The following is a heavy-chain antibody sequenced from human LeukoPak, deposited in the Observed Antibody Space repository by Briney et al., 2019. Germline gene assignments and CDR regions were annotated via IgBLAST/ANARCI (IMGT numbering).Heavy chain of an antibody. V-gene: IGHV4-59*01. CDR1: GGSISSYY. CDR2: IYYRGST. D-gene: IGHD5-12*01. J-gene: IGHJ4*02. Sequence: SETLSLTCTVSGGSISSYYWSWIRQPPGKGLEWIGYIYYRGSTNYNPSLKSRVTIPVDTSKNQFSLKLSSVTAADTAVYYCARGGGYGNSGDYWGQGTLVTVSS. CDR3: ARGGGYGNSGDY.